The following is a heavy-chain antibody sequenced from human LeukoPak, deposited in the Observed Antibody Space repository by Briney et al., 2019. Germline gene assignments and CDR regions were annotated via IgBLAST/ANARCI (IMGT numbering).Heavy chain of an antibody. Sequence: GVSLRLSCAASGFTFSSCAMSWVRQAPGKGLEWVSAISGSGGSTYYADSVKGRFTISRDNSKNTLYLQMNSLRAEDTAVYYCAKDLEWLLTVPYFDYWGQGTLVTVSA. CDR2: ISGSGGST. J-gene: IGHJ4*02. D-gene: IGHD3-3*01. CDR1: GFTFSSCA. V-gene: IGHV3-23*01. CDR3: AKDLEWLLTVPYFDY.